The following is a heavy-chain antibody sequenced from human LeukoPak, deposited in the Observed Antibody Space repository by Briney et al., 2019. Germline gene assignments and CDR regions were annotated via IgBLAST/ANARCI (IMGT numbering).Heavy chain of an antibody. CDR1: GGSISSGGYY. CDR3: ARAAWASYDFWSGYSYYFDY. CDR2: IYYSGST. D-gene: IGHD3-3*01. J-gene: IGHJ4*02. Sequence: SETLSLTCTVSGGSISSGGYYWNWIRHHPGKGLEWIGYIYYSGSTNYNPSLKSRVTISVDTSKNQFSLKLSSVTAADTAVYYCARAAWASYDFWSGYSYYFDYWGQGTLVTVSS. V-gene: IGHV4-61*08.